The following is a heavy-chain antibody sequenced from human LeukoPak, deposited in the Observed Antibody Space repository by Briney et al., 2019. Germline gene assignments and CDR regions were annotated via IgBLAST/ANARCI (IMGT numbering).Heavy chain of an antibody. Sequence: SQTLSLTCAISGDSVSSQSAAWNWMRQSPSRGLEWLGRTYYRSKWYNNYAVSVKSRININADTSKNQFSLQLNSVTPEDTAVYYCARDRYDTPGSIDYWGQGTLVTVSS. D-gene: IGHD3-3*01. V-gene: IGHV6-1*01. J-gene: IGHJ4*02. CDR3: ARDRYDTPGSIDY. CDR2: TYYRSKWYN. CDR1: GDSVSSQSAA.